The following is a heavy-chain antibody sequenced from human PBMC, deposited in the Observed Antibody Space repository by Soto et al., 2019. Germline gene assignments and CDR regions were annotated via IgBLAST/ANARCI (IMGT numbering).Heavy chain of an antibody. V-gene: IGHV1-18*01. CDR2: ISAYNGDT. Sequence: QVRLLQSGAEVKKPGASVKVSCKPSGYTFTNYGITWVRQAPGQGRVWWGWISAYNGDTHYTQPLQGRVTMTTDTSSSPAYMDLWRVRSDDTAVHCSSLVRQLVSYLYYYIDHWGKGTTVTVSS. CDR3: SLVRQLVSYLYYYIDH. J-gene: IGHJ6*03. CDR1: GYTFTNYG. D-gene: IGHD6-6*01.